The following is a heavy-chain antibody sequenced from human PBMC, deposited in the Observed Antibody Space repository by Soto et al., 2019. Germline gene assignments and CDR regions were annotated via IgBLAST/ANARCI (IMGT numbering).Heavy chain of an antibody. CDR2: ISSDGNNK. CDR1: GFTFSSYA. J-gene: IGHJ5*02. Sequence: GGSLRLSCVASGFTFSSYAMHWVRQAPGKGLEWVAVISSDGNNKYYADSVKGRFTISRDNFKNTLYLQMSSLRADDTAVYYCAKDLLPNTVTTCGSWGQGTLVTVSS. V-gene: IGHV3-30*04. D-gene: IGHD4-17*01. CDR3: AKDLLPNTVTTCGS.